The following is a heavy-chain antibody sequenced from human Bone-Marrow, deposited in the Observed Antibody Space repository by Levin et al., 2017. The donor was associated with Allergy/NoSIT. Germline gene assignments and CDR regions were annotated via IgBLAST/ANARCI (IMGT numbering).Heavy chain of an antibody. CDR3: ARYEFMDIVVVPAARSYYGMDV. D-gene: IGHD2-2*03. CDR2: IIPIFGTA. J-gene: IGHJ6*02. CDR1: GGTFSSYA. Sequence: SVKVSCKASGGTFSSYAISWVRQAPGQGLEWMGGIIPIFGTANYAQKFQGRVTITADESTSTAYMELSSLRSEDTAVYYCARYEFMDIVVVPAARSYYGMDVWGQGTTVTVSS. V-gene: IGHV1-69*13.